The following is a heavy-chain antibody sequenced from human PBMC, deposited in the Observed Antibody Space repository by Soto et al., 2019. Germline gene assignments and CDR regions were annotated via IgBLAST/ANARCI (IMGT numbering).Heavy chain of an antibody. CDR3: ASAGASGTNPFDY. V-gene: IGHV4-30-2*01. CDR2: IFHSGNT. CDR1: GDYISGGYA. J-gene: IGHJ4*02. Sequence: QLQLQESGSGLVKPSQTLSLTCVVSGDYISGGYAWSWIRQPPGKGLEWIGHIFHSGNTNYNPSHNIRVTISLDKATNKFSLRLISVTAADTAVYFCASAGASGTNPFDYWGQGTLVTV. D-gene: IGHD3-10*01.